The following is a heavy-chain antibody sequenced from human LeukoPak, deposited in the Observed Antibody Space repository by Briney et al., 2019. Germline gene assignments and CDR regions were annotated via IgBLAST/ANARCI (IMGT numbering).Heavy chain of an antibody. D-gene: IGHD2/OR15-2a*01. CDR3: AGHHPRNTVDF. Sequence: SETLSLTCTVSGGFISSYYWSWIRQPPGKGLEWIAYISDIGSINYNPSLESRVTISLDTSKNQFSLKLSSVTAADTAVYYCAGHHPRNTVDFWGQGTLVTVSS. CDR2: ISDIGSI. J-gene: IGHJ4*02. CDR1: GGFISSYY. V-gene: IGHV4-59*08.